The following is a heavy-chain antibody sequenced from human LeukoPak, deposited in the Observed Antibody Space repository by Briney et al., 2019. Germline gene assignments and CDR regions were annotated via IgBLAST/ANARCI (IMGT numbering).Heavy chain of an antibody. J-gene: IGHJ4*02. V-gene: IGHV4-59*08. Sequence: SETLSLTCTVSGGSISSYYWSWIRQPPGKGLEWIGYIYYSGSTNYNPSLKSPVTISVDTSKNQFSLKLSSVTAADTAVYYCARGGGRGYSYVTFDYWGQGTLVTVSS. D-gene: IGHD5-18*01. CDR3: ARGGGRGYSYVTFDY. CDR2: IYYSGST. CDR1: GGSISSYY.